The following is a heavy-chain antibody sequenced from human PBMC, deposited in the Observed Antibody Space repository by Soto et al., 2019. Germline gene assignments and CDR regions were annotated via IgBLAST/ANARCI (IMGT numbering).Heavy chain of an antibody. Sequence: ASVKVSCKASGYTFTSYGITWVRQAPGQGLEWMGWINTYNGNTNYAQKLRGRVTMTTDTSTSTAYMELRSLRSDDTAVYYCARGRYCSGGSCYSDYWGQGTLVTVSS. CDR1: GYTFTSYG. CDR3: ARGRYCSGGSCYSDY. CDR2: INTYNGNT. D-gene: IGHD2-15*01. V-gene: IGHV1-18*01. J-gene: IGHJ4*02.